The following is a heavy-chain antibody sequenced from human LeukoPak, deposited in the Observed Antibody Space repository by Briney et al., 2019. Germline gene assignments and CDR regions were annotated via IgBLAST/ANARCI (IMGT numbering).Heavy chain of an antibody. J-gene: IGHJ6*04. CDR1: GFTFSSYW. V-gene: IGHV3-7*01. D-gene: IGHD3-10*01. CDR3: ARDYYYGSGSD. CDR2: IRQDGSEK. Sequence: GGSLRLSCAASGFTFSSYWMSWVRQAPGKGLEWVDNIRQDGSEKYYVDSVKGRFTISRDNAKTSLYLQMNSLRAEDTAVYYCARDYYYGSGSDWGKGTTVTVSS.